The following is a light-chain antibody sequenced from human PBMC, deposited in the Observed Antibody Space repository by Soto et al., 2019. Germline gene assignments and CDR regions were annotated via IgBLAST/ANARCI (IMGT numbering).Light chain of an antibody. V-gene: IGLV1-47*01. Sequence: QSVLTQPPSASGTPGQRVTISCSGSSSNIGSNYVYWYQQLPRTAPNLLIYRNNQRPSGVPDRFSGSKSGTSASLAISGLRSEDEADYYCVVWDDSLSGVVFGGGTKLTVL. CDR1: SSNIGSNY. J-gene: IGLJ2*01. CDR2: RNN. CDR3: VVWDDSLSGVV.